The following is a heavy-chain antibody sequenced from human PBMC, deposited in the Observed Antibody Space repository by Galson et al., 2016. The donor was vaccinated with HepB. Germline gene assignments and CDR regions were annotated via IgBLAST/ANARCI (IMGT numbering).Heavy chain of an antibody. CDR1: GDSVSSDTAA. D-gene: IGHD2-15*01. CDR3: AREPGHCTGNSCYSGGMDV. Sequence: CAISGDSVSSDTAAWNWIRQSPSRGREWLGRTYYRSKWYNDYAVSVKSRITINPDTTKNQFSLQLSSVTPEDTAVYYCAREPGHCTGNSCYSGGMDVWGQGTTVTVSS. J-gene: IGHJ6*02. V-gene: IGHV6-1*01. CDR2: TYYRSKWYN.